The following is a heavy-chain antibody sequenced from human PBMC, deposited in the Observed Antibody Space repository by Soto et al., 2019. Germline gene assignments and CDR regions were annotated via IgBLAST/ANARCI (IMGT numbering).Heavy chain of an antibody. Sequence: QVQLVESGGGLVKPGGSLRLSCAASGFTFSDYYMSWIRQAPGKGLEWVSYMTNSGGTIYYADSVKGRFTISRDNAKNSLYLLMNSLRAEETAVYYCARAGGYWNPRGFDYWGQGTLVTVSS. CDR3: ARAGGYWNPRGFDY. CDR1: GFTFSDYY. J-gene: IGHJ4*02. V-gene: IGHV3-11*01. CDR2: MTNSGGTI. D-gene: IGHD1-1*01.